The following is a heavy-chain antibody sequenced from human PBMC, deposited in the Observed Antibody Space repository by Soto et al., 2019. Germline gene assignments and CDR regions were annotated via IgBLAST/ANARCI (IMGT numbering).Heavy chain of an antibody. V-gene: IGHV4-39*07. D-gene: IGHD6-13*01. CDR1: GGSINNNYYY. CDR2: VSFTGTT. CDR3: ANSHGNSSSWYSFWFDP. Sequence: SETLSLTCSVSGGSINNNYYYWGWVRQPPGKGLEWIGSVSFTGTTYYSPSLKSRVTTSIDTSRNQFSLKLTSVTAEDTAVYYCANSHGNSSSWYSFWFDPWGQGTLVTVSS. J-gene: IGHJ5*02.